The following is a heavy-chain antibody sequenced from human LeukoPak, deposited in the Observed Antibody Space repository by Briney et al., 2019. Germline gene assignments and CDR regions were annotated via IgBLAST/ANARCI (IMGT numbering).Heavy chain of an antibody. D-gene: IGHD5-12*01. CDR3: AISSGYGPPIDY. CDR1: GFTLSSYA. V-gene: IGHV3-23*01. J-gene: IGHJ4*02. CDR2: ISSGGGST. Sequence: PGGSLRLSCAASGFTLSSYALNWVRQAPGKGLEWVSAISSGGGSTYYADSVKGRFTISRDNSKNTLYLQINSLRAEDTAVYYCAISSGYGPPIDYWGQGTLVTVSS.